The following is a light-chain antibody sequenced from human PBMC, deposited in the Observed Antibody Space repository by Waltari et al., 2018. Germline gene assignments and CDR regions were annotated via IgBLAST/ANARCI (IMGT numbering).Light chain of an antibody. V-gene: IGLV2-14*03. J-gene: IGLJ3*02. Sequence: QSALTQPASVSGSPGQSITISCTGTSSDVGAYDSVSWYQQHPGKAPKVIIYDVSNRPSGVSNRFSGSKSGNTASLTISGLQAEDEADYYGNSYTSSNTVVFGGGTKLTVL. CDR1: SSDVGAYDS. CDR3: NSYTSSNTVV. CDR2: DVS.